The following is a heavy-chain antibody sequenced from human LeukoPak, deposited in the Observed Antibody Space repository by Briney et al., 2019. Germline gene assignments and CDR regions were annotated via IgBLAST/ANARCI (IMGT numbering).Heavy chain of an antibody. J-gene: IGHJ4*02. D-gene: IGHD4-17*01. CDR3: ARHTGDFDY. CDR1: GFTFSSYT. V-gene: IGHV3-30-3*01. Sequence: PGGSLRLSCAASGFTFSSYTMSWVRQAPGKGLEWVAVISYDGSNKYYADSVKGRFTISRDNSKNTLYLQMNSLRAEDTAVYYCARHTGDFDYWGQGTLVTVSS. CDR2: ISYDGSNK.